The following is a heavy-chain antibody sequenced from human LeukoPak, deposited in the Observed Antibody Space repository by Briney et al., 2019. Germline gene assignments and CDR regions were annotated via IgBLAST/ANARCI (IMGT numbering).Heavy chain of an antibody. J-gene: IGHJ6*02. CDR1: GYTLTELS. CDR2: FDPEDGET. Sequence: ASVKVSCKVSGYTLTELSMHWVRQAPGKGLEWMGGFDPEDGETIYAQKFQGRVTMTEDTSTDTAYMELRSLRSDDTAVYYCARRNGRLLDTAMVYFYYYGMDVWGQGTTVTVSS. CDR3: ARRNGRLLDTAMVYFYYYGMDV. D-gene: IGHD5-18*01. V-gene: IGHV1-24*01.